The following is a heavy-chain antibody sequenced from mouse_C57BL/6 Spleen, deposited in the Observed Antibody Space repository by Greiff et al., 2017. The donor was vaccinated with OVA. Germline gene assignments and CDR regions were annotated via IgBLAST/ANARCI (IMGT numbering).Heavy chain of an antibody. D-gene: IGHD4-1*01. CDR1: GYTFTSYW. CDR2: IYPGSGST. J-gene: IGHJ3*01. V-gene: IGHV1-55*01. CDR3: ARERANWEPWFAY. Sequence: QVHVKQPGAELVKPGASVKMSCKASGYTFTSYWITWVKQRPGQGLEWIGDIYPGSGSTNYNEKFKSKATLTVDTSSSTAYMQLSSLTSEDSAVYYCARERANWEPWFAYWGQGTLVTVSA.